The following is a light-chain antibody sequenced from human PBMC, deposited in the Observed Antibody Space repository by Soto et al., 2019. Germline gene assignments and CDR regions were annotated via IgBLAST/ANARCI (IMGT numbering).Light chain of an antibody. CDR2: EVS. CDR3: NSYTSKSTGV. CDR1: SSDVGGYNY. J-gene: IGLJ1*01. Sequence: QSALTQPASVSGSPGQSSTISCTGTSSDVGGYNYVSWYQQHPGKAPKLIIYEVSNRPSGVSNRFSGCKSGNTASLTISGLQAEDEADYYCNSYTSKSTGVFGTGTKLTVL. V-gene: IGLV2-14*01.